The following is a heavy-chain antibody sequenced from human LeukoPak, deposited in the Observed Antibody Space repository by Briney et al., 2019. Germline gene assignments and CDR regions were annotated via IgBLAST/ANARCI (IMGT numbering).Heavy chain of an antibody. V-gene: IGHV4-39*07. D-gene: IGHD6-13*01. J-gene: IGHJ4*02. Sequence: SETLSLTCTVSGGSITSNNYYWGWIRQPPGKGLEWIGTMYYSGTTNYNPSLKSRVTISEDTSKNQFSLKLNSVTAADTAVYYCARGGGIAAALLDYWGQGTLVTVSS. CDR2: MYYSGTT. CDR1: GGSITSNNYY. CDR3: ARGGGIAAALLDY.